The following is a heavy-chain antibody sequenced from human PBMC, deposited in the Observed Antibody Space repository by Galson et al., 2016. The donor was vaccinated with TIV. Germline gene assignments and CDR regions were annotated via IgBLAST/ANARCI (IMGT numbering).Heavy chain of an antibody. D-gene: IGHD2-2*01. V-gene: IGHV1-8*01. CDR2: MNPNSGNA. Sequence: SVKVSCKASGHTFTSYDMNWVRQAPGQGLEWMGWMNPNSGNAGYTQKFQGRVTMTRDTSVSTAYMELTNLRSEDTAVHFCAQLVRKCGMTRCYGDHVDYWGQGTLVTVSS. J-gene: IGHJ4*02. CDR1: GHTFTSYD. CDR3: AQLVRKCGMTRCYGDHVDY.